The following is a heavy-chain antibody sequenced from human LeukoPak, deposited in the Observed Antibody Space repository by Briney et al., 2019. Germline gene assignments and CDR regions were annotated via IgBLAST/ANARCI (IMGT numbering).Heavy chain of an antibody. CDR1: GYTFTRYY. CDR3: ARIPIAVAGKYYVDY. J-gene: IGHJ4*02. V-gene: IGHV1-2*02. D-gene: IGHD6-19*01. Sequence: SVKVSCKASGYTFTRYYMHSVRQAPGQGLEWMGWINPNSGGTNYAQKFQGRVTMTRNTYIKIAYMELSRMTSEDTAEYCCARIPIAVAGKYYVDYWGQGTLVTVSS. CDR2: INPNSGGT.